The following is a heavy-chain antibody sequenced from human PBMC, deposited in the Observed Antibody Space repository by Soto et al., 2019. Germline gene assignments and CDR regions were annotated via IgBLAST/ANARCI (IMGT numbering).Heavy chain of an antibody. J-gene: IGHJ4*02. Sequence: QVQLQQWGAGLLKPSETLSLTCAVYGGSFSGYYWSWIRQPPGKGLEWIGEINHSGSTNYNPSLKSRVTISVDTSKNQFSLKLSSVTAADTAVYYCARGKRSDYVWGSYRYHFDYWGQGTVVTVSS. CDR3: ARGKRSDYVWGSYRYHFDY. CDR2: INHSGST. D-gene: IGHD3-16*02. CDR1: GGSFSGYY. V-gene: IGHV4-34*01.